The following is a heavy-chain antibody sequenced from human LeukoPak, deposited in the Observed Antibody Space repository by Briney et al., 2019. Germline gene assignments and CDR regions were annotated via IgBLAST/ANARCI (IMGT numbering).Heavy chain of an antibody. Sequence: GGSLRLSCAASGLTLSNYAMSWVRQAPGKGLEWVSTISGGGAYTFYADSVKGRFTISRDNSKNTLYLQMSSLRAEDTAVYYCALRNIAVTRWAFDIWGHGTMVTVSS. V-gene: IGHV3-23*01. CDR3: ALRNIAVTRWAFDI. CDR2: ISGGGAYT. J-gene: IGHJ3*02. D-gene: IGHD6-19*01. CDR1: GLTLSNYA.